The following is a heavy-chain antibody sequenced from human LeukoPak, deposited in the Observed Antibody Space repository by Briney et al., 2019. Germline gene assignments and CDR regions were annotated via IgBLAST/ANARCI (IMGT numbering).Heavy chain of an antibody. CDR1: GYSFGSFG. CDR3: ARGGYYGSGSFSDY. Sequence: VASVKVSCKASGYSFGSFGINWVRQAPGQGLEWMGWISAYKGDTNYAQKLQGRVTMTTDTSTSTAYMDLRSLTSDDTAVYYCARGGYYGSGSFSDYWGQGTLVTVSS. CDR2: ISAYKGDT. V-gene: IGHV1-18*01. J-gene: IGHJ4*02. D-gene: IGHD3-10*01.